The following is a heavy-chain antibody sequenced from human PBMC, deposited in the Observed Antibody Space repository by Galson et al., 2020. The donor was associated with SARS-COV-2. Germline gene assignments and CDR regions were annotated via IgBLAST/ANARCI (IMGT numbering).Heavy chain of an antibody. CDR3: ATTPHNYGDYYYGMDV. Sequence: GGSLRLSCAASGFSFSDHSMNWVRQAPGKGLEWISYISGSSKTIYYADSVKGRFTISRDNAKNSLFLQMHSLRVDDTALYYCATTPHNYGDYYYGMDVWGQGTTVTVS. CDR2: ISGSSKTI. D-gene: IGHD4-17*01. V-gene: IGHV3-48*01. J-gene: IGHJ6*02. CDR1: GFSFSDHS.